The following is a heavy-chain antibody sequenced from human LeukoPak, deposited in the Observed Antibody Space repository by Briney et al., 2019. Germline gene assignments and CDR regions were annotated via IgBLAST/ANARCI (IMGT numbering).Heavy chain of an antibody. CDR2: ISSSSSYI. Sequence: GGSLRLSCAASGFTFSSYSMNWVRQAPGKGLEWVSSISSSSSYIYYADSVKGRFTISRDNAKNSLYLQMNSLRAEDTAVYYCARDPGIGQQLVVFDYWGQGTLVTVSS. CDR1: GFTFSSYS. V-gene: IGHV3-21*01. D-gene: IGHD6-13*01. J-gene: IGHJ4*02. CDR3: ARDPGIGQQLVVFDY.